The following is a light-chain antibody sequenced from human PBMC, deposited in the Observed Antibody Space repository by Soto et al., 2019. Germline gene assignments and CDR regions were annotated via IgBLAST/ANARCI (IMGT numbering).Light chain of an antibody. Sequence: SYELTQPPSVSVAPGQTARITCGGNNIGSKSVHWYQQKPGQAPVLVVYDVSDRPSGIRERFSGSNSGNTATVTISRVEAGDEADYYCQLWDSSSDHVVFGGGTKVTVL. J-gene: IGLJ2*01. V-gene: IGLV3-21*02. CDR1: NIGSKS. CDR3: QLWDSSSDHVV. CDR2: DVS.